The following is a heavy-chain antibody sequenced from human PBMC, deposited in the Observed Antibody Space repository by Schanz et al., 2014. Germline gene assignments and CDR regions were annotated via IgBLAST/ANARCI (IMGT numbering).Heavy chain of an antibody. J-gene: IGHJ5*02. CDR3: ARDMTIAPA. CDR2: ISGSGETT. CDR1: GFTFSDSW. D-gene: IGHD6-13*01. V-gene: IGHV3-23*04. Sequence: EVQLVESGGGLVQPGGSLRLSCAASGFTFSDSWMHWVRQAPGKGLVWVSAISGSGETTYYADSVKGRFTISRDNSKNTLYLQMDTLRVEDTAMFYCARDMTIAPAWGQGTLVTVSS.